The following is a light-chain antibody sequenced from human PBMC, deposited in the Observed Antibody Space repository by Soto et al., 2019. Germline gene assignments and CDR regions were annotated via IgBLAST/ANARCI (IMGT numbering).Light chain of an antibody. Sequence: QAVVTQPPSASGTPGQRVTISCSGSSSNIVSNTVNWYQQLPGTAPKLLIYSNNQRPSGVPERFSGSKSGTSASLAISGLQSEDEADYYCAAWADSLNGVVFGGGTKLTVL. CDR1: SSNIVSNT. CDR3: AAWADSLNGVV. CDR2: SNN. V-gene: IGLV1-44*01. J-gene: IGLJ2*01.